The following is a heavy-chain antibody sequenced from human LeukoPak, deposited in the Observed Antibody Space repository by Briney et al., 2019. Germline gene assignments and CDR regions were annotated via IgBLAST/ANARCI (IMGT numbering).Heavy chain of an antibody. Sequence: GGSLRLSCAASGFIFDDYGMSWVRQAPGKGLEWVSGINWNGGSTGYADSVKGRFTISRDNAKNSLYLQMNSLRAEDTALYYCARLHYYDSSGRYYMDVWGKGTTVTVSS. CDR1: GFIFDDYG. D-gene: IGHD3-22*01. CDR3: ARLHYYDSSGRYYMDV. CDR2: INWNGGST. V-gene: IGHV3-20*04. J-gene: IGHJ6*03.